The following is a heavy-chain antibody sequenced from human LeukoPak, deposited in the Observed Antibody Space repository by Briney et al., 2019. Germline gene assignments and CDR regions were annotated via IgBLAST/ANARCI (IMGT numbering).Heavy chain of an antibody. CDR1: GGSISSVDYY. V-gene: IGHV4-30-4*01. CDR2: IYYTGST. D-gene: IGHD5-24*01. CDR3: ARDGYNFGFDY. J-gene: IGHJ4*02. Sequence: SETLSLTCTVSGGSISSVDYYWSWIRQPPGKGLERIGYIYYTGSTYYNPSLKSRVTISVDTSKNQFSLKLSSVTAADTAVYYCARDGYNFGFDYWGQGTLVTVSS.